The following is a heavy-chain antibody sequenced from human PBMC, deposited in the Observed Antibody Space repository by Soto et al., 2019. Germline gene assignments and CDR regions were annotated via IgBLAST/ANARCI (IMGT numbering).Heavy chain of an antibody. J-gene: IGHJ6*02. Sequence: ASVKVSCKASGYTFTGYYMHWVRQAPGQGLEWMGWINPNSGGTNYAQKFQGWVTMTRDTSISTAYMELSRLRSDDTAVYYCAREMLAVKWDYYYGMDVWGQGTTVTVSS. CDR3: AREMLAVKWDYYYGMDV. D-gene: IGHD1-26*01. CDR1: GYTFTGYY. CDR2: INPNSGGT. V-gene: IGHV1-2*04.